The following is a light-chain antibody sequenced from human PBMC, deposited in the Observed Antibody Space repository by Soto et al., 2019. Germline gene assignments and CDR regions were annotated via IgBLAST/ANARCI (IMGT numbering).Light chain of an antibody. V-gene: IGKV3-15*01. CDR2: GAS. J-gene: IGKJ2*01. CDR1: QSVSSN. Sequence: EIVMTQSPATLSVSPGERATLSCRASQSVSSNLAWYQQKPGQAPTLLIYGASARATGIPARFSGSGSGTEFTLTISSRQSEDFAVYYCQHYNNLPFTFRQGTKLEIK. CDR3: QHYNNLPFT.